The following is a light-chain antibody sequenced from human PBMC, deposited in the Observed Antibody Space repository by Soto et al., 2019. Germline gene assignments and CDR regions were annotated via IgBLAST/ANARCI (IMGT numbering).Light chain of an antibody. CDR2: KAS. Sequence: DTQMTQSPSTLSGSVGDRVTTSCRASQTISSWLAWYQQKPGKAPKLLIYKASTLKSGVPSRFSGSGSGTEFTLTISSLQPDDFATYYCQHYNSYSEAFGQGTKVDI. CDR3: QHYNSYSEA. V-gene: IGKV1-5*03. CDR1: QTISSW. J-gene: IGKJ1*01.